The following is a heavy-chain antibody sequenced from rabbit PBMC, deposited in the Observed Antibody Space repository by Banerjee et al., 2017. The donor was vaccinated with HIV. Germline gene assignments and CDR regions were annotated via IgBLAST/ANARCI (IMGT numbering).Heavy chain of an antibody. D-gene: IGHD6-1*01. CDR3: ARAGYAGYGYAPLYYFAL. CDR2: IDAINSGST. CDR1: GFSFSGYW. V-gene: IGHV1S45*01. J-gene: IGHJ4*01. Sequence: QEQLEESGGDLVKPGRSLTLTCTASGFSFSGYWICWVRQAPGKGLEWIGCIDAINSGSTYYASWANGRFTISKISSTTVTLQMTSLTVADTATYFCARAGYAGYGYAPLYYFALWGPGTLVTDS.